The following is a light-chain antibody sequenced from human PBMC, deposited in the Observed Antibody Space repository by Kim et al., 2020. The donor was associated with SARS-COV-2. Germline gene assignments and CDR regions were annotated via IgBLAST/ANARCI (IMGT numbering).Light chain of an antibody. Sequence: ASVGGRITITCRGSQSISSWLAWYQQRQGKAPKVLIYRASDLEGGVPSRFSGSVSGTEFTLTISSLQPDDFATYYCQQYNTYPWTFGQGTKVDIK. CDR3: QQYNTYPWT. CDR1: QSISSW. V-gene: IGKV1-5*03. CDR2: RAS. J-gene: IGKJ1*01.